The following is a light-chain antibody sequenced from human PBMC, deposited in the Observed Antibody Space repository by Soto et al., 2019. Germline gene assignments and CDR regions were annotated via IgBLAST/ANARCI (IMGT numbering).Light chain of an antibody. CDR2: DTS. J-gene: IGKJ4*01. Sequence: EIVLPQSPGTLSLSVGERVTLSCRASQSVSSYLARYQQTPGQAPRLLIYDTSNRATGTPDRFSGSGSGTDFTLTISRLEPEDFTVYYCQQYGSSPLTFGGGTTVDIK. CDR1: QSVSSY. V-gene: IGKV3-20*01. CDR3: QQYGSSPLT.